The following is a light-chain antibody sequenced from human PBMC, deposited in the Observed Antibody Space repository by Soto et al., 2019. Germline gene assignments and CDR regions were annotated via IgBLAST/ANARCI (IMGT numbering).Light chain of an antibody. V-gene: IGLV2-14*01. CDR2: EVS. J-gene: IGLJ1*01. CDR3: SSYTSINTRV. CDR1: SSDVGGYNY. Sequence: ALTQPASVSGSPGQSITISCTGTSSDVGGYNYVSWYQQHPGKAPKLVIYEVSNRPSGVSNRFSGSKYGNTASLTISGLQDEDEADYYCSSYTSINTRVFGTGTKVTVL.